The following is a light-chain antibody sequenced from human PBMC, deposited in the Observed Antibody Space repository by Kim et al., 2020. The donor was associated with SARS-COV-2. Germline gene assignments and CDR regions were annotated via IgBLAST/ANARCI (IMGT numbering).Light chain of an antibody. CDR1: KLGDKY. V-gene: IGLV3-1*01. J-gene: IGLJ1*01. CDR3: QAWDSSTYV. Sequence: VSPGQTAIITCSGDKLGDKYTYWYQQKPGQSPVLVIYQDTKRPTGIPERFSGSNSGNRATLTISGTQAMDEADYYCQAWDSSTYVFGTGTKVTVL. CDR2: QDT.